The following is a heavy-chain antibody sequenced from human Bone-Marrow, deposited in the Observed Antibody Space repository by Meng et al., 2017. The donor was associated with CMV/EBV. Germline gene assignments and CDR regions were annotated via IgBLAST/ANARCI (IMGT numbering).Heavy chain of an antibody. CDR2: IYHSGST. D-gene: IGHD6-19*01. V-gene: IGHV4-38-2*02. CDR3: ARVDGLAVGYYFDY. Sequence: SETLSLTCTVSGYSISSGYYWGWIRQPPGKGLEWIGSIYHSGSTYYNPSLKSRVTISVDTSKNQFSLKLSSVTAADTAVYYCARVDGLAVGYYFDYWGQGTRVTGYS. J-gene: IGHJ4*02. CDR1: GYSISSGYY.